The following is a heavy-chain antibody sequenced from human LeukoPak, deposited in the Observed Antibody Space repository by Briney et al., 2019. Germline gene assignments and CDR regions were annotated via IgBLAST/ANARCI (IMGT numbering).Heavy chain of an antibody. CDR1: GYTFTGYY. Sequence: ASVKVSCKASGYTFTGYYMHWVRQAPGQGLEWMGWINPNSGGTNYAQKFQGRVTMTRDTSISTAYMELSRLRSDDTAVYYCARAEGNYDFWNGYYRLRYFDYWGQGTLVTVSS. CDR3: ARAEGNYDFWNGYYRLRYFDY. CDR2: INPNSGGT. D-gene: IGHD3-3*01. J-gene: IGHJ4*02. V-gene: IGHV1-2*02.